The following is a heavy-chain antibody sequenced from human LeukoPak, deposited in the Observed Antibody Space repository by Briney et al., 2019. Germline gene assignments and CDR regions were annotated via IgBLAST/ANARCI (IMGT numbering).Heavy chain of an antibody. Sequence: ASVKVSCKASGYTFTSYDINWVRQATGQGLEWMGWMNPNSGNTGYAQKFQGRVTITRNTSISTAYMELSSLRSEDTAVYYCARGLRTTDYYYMDVWGKGTTVTVSS. CDR2: MNPNSGNT. CDR3: ARGLRTTDYYYMDV. D-gene: IGHD3-16*01. V-gene: IGHV1-8*03. J-gene: IGHJ6*03. CDR1: GYTFTSYD.